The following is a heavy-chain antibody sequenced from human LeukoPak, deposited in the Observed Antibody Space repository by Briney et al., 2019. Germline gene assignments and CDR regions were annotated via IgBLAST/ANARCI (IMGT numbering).Heavy chain of an antibody. Sequence: PGGSLRLSRAVSGFTFSNNWMSWVRQAPGKGLEWVANIKQDGSDKYYVDSVKGRSTISRDNAKNSLYLQMNSLRAEDTAVYYCARDHHHRLWDDYYYYMDVWGKGTTVTISS. V-gene: IGHV3-7*01. J-gene: IGHJ6*03. CDR2: IKQDGSDK. D-gene: IGHD3-16*02. CDR1: GFTFSNNW. CDR3: ARDHHHRLWDDYYYYMDV.